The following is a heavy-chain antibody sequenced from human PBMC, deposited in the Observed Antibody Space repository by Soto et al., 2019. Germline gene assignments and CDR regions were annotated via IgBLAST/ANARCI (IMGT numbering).Heavy chain of an antibody. CDR3: ARHGESSTSRSGYGMDV. CDR1: GYSFTSYW. CDR2: IYPGDSDT. Sequence: PGESLKISCKGSGYSFTSYWIGWVRQMPGKGLEWMGIIYPGDSDTRYSPSFQGQVTISADKSISTAYLQWSSLKASDTAMYYCARHGESSTSRSGYGMDVWGQGTTVTVS. D-gene: IGHD2-2*01. J-gene: IGHJ6*02. V-gene: IGHV5-51*01.